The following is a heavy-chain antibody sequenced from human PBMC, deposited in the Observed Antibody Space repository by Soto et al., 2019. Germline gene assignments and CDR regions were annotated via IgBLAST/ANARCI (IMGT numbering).Heavy chain of an antibody. CDR2: ISAYNGNT. CDR3: ARDRVAAARKAYYYYGMDV. CDR1: GYTFTSYG. J-gene: IGHJ6*02. D-gene: IGHD6-13*01. V-gene: IGHV1-18*01. Sequence: ASVKVSCKASGYTFTSYGIRWVRQAPGQGLELMGWISAYNGNTNYAQKLQGRVTMTTDTSTSTAYMELRSLRSDDTAVYYCARDRVAAARKAYYYYGMDVWGQGTTVTVYS.